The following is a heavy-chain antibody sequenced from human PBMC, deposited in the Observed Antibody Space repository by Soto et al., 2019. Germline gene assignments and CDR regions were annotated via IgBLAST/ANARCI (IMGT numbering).Heavy chain of an antibody. J-gene: IGHJ3*01. Sequence: EVQLVESGGGLVQPGGSLRLSCAVSGFTFSSSEMYWVRQAPGKGLEWISYIHPSGQPIFYADSVKSRFTISRDNAKNSLCLQMNSLRAEDTAVYYCARRASRWGQGTMVTVSS. CDR1: GFTFSSSE. CDR2: IHPSGQPI. CDR3: ARRASR. D-gene: IGHD1-26*01. V-gene: IGHV3-48*03.